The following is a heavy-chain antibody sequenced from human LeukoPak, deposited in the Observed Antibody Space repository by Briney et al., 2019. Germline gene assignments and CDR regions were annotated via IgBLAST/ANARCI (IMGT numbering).Heavy chain of an antibody. Sequence: GGSLRLSCAASGFTFSSYAMSWVRQAPGKGLEWVSAISGSGGSTYYADSAKGRFTISRDNSKNTLYLQMNSLRAEDTAVYYCARGPGSFFDYWGQGTLVTVSS. CDR2: ISGSGGST. CDR3: ARGPGSFFDY. D-gene: IGHD3-10*01. J-gene: IGHJ4*02. V-gene: IGHV3-23*01. CDR1: GFTFSSYA.